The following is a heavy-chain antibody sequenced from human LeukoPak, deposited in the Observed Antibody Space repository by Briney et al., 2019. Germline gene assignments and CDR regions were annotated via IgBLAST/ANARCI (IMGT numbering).Heavy chain of an antibody. V-gene: IGHV3-30*18. D-gene: IGHD6-19*01. CDR3: AKPPIAVAGIYYFDY. CDR2: ISYDGSNK. Sequence: PGGSLRLSCAASESTFSSYGMHWVRQAPGKGLEWVAVISYDGSNKYYADSVKGRFTISRDNSKNTLYLQMNSLRAEDTAVYYCAKPPIAVAGIYYFDYWGQGTLVTVSS. CDR1: ESTFSSYG. J-gene: IGHJ4*02.